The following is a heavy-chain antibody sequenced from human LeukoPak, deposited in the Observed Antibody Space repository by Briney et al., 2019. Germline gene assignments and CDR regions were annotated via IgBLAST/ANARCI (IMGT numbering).Heavy chain of an antibody. CDR1: GYTFTSYD. J-gene: IGHJ6*03. Sequence: ASVKVSCKASGYTFTSYDINWVRQATGQGLEWKGWMNPNSGNTGYAQKFQGRVTMTRNTSISTAYMELSSLRSEDTAVYYCARGRKGSTIFGVVITELYYYYMDVWGKGTTVTVSS. CDR3: ARGRKGSTIFGVVITELYYYYMDV. V-gene: IGHV1-8*01. D-gene: IGHD3-3*01. CDR2: MNPNSGNT.